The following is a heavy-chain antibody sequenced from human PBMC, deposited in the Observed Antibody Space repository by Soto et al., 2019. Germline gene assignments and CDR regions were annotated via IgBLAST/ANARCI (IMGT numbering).Heavy chain of an antibody. Sequence: PSETLSLTCTVSGVSISNYYWSWIRQPPGKGLEWIGYIYYSGITNYNPSLKSRVTISVDTSKNQFSLRLSSVTAADTAVYYCARGKYYFDYWGQGTLVTVSS. CDR3: ARGKYYFDY. CDR2: IYYSGIT. CDR1: GVSISNYY. V-gene: IGHV4-59*01. J-gene: IGHJ4*02.